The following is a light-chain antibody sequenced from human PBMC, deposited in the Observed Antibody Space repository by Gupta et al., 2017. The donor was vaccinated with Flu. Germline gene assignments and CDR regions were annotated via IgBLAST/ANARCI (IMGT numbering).Light chain of an antibody. CDR1: QSVSSY. CDR3: QHRSNWPPST. Sequence: EIVLTQSPATLSLSPGDRATLSCRASQSVSSYLAWYQQKPGQAPRLLIYDASNRATGIPARFSGSGSGTDFSLTISSLEPEDFAVYYCQHRSNWPPSTFGQGTRVEIK. V-gene: IGKV3-11*01. J-gene: IGKJ1*01. CDR2: DAS.